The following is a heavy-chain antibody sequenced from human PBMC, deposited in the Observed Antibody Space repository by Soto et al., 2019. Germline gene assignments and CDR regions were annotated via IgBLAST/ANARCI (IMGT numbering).Heavy chain of an antibody. CDR2: MWYDGRNK. J-gene: IGHJ4*02. V-gene: IGHV3-33*06. CDR3: AKIYALVTPTFFDY. CDR1: EFTFSRYA. D-gene: IGHD2-8*02. Sequence: GGSLRLSCAASEFTFSRYAMSWVRQAPGKGLEWVAVMWYDGRNKYYADSVKGRFTISRDNSKNTLYLQMNSLRAEDTAVYYCAKIYALVTPTFFDYWGQGTLVTVSS.